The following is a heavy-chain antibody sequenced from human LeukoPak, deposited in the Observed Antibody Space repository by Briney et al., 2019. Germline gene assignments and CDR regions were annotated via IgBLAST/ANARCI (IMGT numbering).Heavy chain of an antibody. J-gene: IGHJ4*02. Sequence: PGGSLRLSCAASGFTFSSYGMHWVRQAPGKGLEWVAVISYDGSNKYYADSVKGRFTISRDNSKNTLYLQMNSLRAEDTAVYYCAKADIAAAGRDNWGQGTLVTVPS. CDR2: ISYDGSNK. V-gene: IGHV3-30*18. CDR3: AKADIAAAGRDN. CDR1: GFTFSSYG. D-gene: IGHD6-13*01.